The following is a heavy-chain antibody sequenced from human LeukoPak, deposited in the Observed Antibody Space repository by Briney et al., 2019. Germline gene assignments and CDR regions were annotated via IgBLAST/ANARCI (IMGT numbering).Heavy chain of an antibody. CDR3: ARDRGFQYSSSWYVEDAFDI. D-gene: IGHD6-13*01. Sequence: SETLSLTCTVSGGSINDYYWSWIRQPPGKGLEWIGSIYYSGSANYNPSLKSRVTISVDTSKNQFSLKLSSVTAADTAVYYCARDRGFQYSSSWYVEDAFDIWGQGTMVTVSS. J-gene: IGHJ3*02. CDR1: GGSINDYY. CDR2: IYYSGSA. V-gene: IGHV4-59*01.